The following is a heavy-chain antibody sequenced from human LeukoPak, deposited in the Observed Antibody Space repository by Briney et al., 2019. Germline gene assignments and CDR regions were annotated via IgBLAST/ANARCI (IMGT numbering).Heavy chain of an antibody. D-gene: IGHD5-24*01. Sequence: PSETLSLTCTVSGGSISSYYWSWIRQPPGKGLEWIGYIYYSGSTNYNPSLKSRVTISVDTSKNQFSLKLSSVTAADTAVYYCARGMAQSSYFDYWGQGTLVTVSS. CDR2: IYYSGST. V-gene: IGHV4-59*01. CDR1: GGSISSYY. J-gene: IGHJ4*02. CDR3: ARGMAQSSYFDY.